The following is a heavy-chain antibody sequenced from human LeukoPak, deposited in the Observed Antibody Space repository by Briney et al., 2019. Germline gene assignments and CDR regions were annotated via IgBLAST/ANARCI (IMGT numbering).Heavy chain of an antibody. CDR1: GFTFSSYA. CDR3: ARDGKGIAVAGPYWYFDL. V-gene: IGHV3-74*01. D-gene: IGHD6-19*01. CDR2: INRDGSST. J-gene: IGHJ2*01. Sequence: GGSLRLSCEGTGFTFSSYAMHWVRQAPGKGLVWVSRINRDGSSTSYADSVKGRFTISRDNAKNTLYLQMNSLRAEDTAVYYCARDGKGIAVAGPYWYFDLWGRGTLVTVSS.